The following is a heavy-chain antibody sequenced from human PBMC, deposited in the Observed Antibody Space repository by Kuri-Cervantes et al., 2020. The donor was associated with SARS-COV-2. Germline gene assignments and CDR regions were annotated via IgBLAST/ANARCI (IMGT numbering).Heavy chain of an antibody. CDR3: ARAHRGFDY. CDR1: GYSISSGYY. V-gene: IGHV4-38-2*02. Sequence: ESLKISCTVSGYSISSGYYWGWIRQPPGKGLEWIGYIYHSGSTYYNPSLKSRVTISVDRSKNQFSLKLSSVTAADTAVYYCARAHRGFDYWGQGTLVTVSS. CDR2: IYHSGST. J-gene: IGHJ4*02.